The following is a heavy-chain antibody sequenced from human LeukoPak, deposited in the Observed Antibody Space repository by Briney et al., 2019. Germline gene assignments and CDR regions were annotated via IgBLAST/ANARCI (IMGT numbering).Heavy chain of an antibody. CDR3: ARKKGLSSGLADSFDI. D-gene: IGHD6-19*01. CDR1: GYTFTVYF. CDR2: ISPNSGGT. J-gene: IGHJ3*02. Sequence: ASVQVSCKASGYTFTVYFIHWVRQATGQGLAWMGWISPNSGGTNYAQKFQGRVTMTRDTSISTVYMELSRLTSDDTAVHYCARKKGLSSGLADSFDIRGQGTMLTVSS. V-gene: IGHV1-2*02.